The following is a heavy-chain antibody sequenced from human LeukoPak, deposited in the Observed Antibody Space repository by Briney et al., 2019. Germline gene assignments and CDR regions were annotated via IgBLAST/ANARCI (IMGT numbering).Heavy chain of an antibody. V-gene: IGHV4-34*01. CDR2: INHSGST. D-gene: IGHD3-22*01. J-gene: IGHJ4*02. CDR3: ARQREETYYYDTCGYPWGY. CDR1: GGSFSDYY. Sequence: PSETLSLTCAVYGGSFSDYYWSWIRQPPGKGLEWLGEINHSGSTNYNPSLKSRVTISVDTSKNQFSLKLSSVTAADTAVYYCARQREETYYYDTCGYPWGYWGQGTLVTVSS.